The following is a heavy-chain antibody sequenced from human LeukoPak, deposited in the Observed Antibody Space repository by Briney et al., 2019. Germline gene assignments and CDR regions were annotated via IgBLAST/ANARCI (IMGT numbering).Heavy chain of an antibody. D-gene: IGHD5-12*01. CDR3: ATLWGIVATIEPYYFDY. CDR2: ISSSSSYI. Sequence: PGGSLRLSCAASGFTISSYSMNWVRQAPGKGLEWVSSISSSSSYIYYADSVKGRFTISRDNAKNSLYLQMNSLRAEDTAVYYCATLWGIVATIEPYYFDYWGQGTLVTVSS. V-gene: IGHV3-21*01. CDR1: GFTISSYS. J-gene: IGHJ4*02.